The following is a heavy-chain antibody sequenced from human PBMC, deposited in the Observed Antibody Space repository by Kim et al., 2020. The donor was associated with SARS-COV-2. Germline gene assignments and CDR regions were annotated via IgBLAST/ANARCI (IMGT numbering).Heavy chain of an antibody. J-gene: IGHJ4*02. CDR3: ARGDGYGQGVDY. Sequence: KYYQKFKGRVTITRNTSAGTAYMELSSLRSEDTAVYYCARGDGYGQGVDYWGQGTLVTVSS. V-gene: IGHV1-3*01. D-gene: IGHD5-12*01.